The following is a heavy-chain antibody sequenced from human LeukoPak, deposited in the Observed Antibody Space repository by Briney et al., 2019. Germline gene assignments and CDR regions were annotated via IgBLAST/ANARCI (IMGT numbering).Heavy chain of an antibody. D-gene: IGHD2-21*02. CDR1: GIIFNNVW. Sequence: GGSLRLSCAASGIIFNNVWMNWVRQAPGKGLEWVARIKSESDGGTTDYAAPVKGRFTISRDDSKNTLYLQMNSLKTDDTALYYCTTRRVDTGVVTGDFWGQGTPVTVSS. CDR2: IKSESDGGTT. V-gene: IGHV3-15*07. J-gene: IGHJ4*02. CDR3: TTRRVDTGVVTGDF.